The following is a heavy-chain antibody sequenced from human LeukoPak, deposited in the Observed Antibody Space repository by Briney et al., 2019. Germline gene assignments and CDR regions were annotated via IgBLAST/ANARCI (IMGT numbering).Heavy chain of an antibody. CDR1: GFPFANTW. D-gene: IGHD3-10*01. CDR2: INNDGSTT. J-gene: IGHJ4*02. Sequence: GGSLRLSCAVSGFPFANTWMHWVRQAQGRGLVWVSLINNDGSTTHYADSVKGRFTISRDNAKNTVYLQMNSLRAEDTAVYYCAVGGTYGSGSWGQGTLVTVSS. CDR3: AVGGTYGSGS. V-gene: IGHV3-74*01.